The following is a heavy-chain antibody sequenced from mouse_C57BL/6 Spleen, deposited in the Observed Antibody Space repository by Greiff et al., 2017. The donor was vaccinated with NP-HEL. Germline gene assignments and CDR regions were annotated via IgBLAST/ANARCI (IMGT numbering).Heavy chain of an antibody. Sequence: VQLQQSGPVLVKPGASVKMSCKASGYTFTDYYMNWVKQSHGKSLEWIGVINPYNGGTSYNQKFKGKATLTVDKSSSTAYMELNSLTSEDSAVYYCASPHYYGSSYGWYFDVWGTGTTVTVSS. J-gene: IGHJ1*03. V-gene: IGHV1-19*01. CDR1: GYTFTDYY. CDR2: INPYNGGT. D-gene: IGHD1-1*01. CDR3: ASPHYYGSSYGWYFDV.